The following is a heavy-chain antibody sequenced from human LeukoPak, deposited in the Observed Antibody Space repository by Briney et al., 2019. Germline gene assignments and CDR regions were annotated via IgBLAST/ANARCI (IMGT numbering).Heavy chain of an antibody. J-gene: IGHJ4*02. V-gene: IGHV3-23*01. CDR2: ISGSGAKT. Sequence: GGSLRLSCAASGFTFSTYAMNWVRQAPGKGLEWVSAISGSGAKTYYADFVKGRFTISRDNSKNTLYLQMNSLRAEDTALYYCAREYDIVANALDYWGQGTLVTVSS. D-gene: IGHD5-12*01. CDR1: GFTFSTYA. CDR3: AREYDIVANALDY.